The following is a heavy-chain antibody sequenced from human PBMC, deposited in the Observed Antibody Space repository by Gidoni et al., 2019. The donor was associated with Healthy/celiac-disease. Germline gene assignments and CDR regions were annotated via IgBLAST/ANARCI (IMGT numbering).Heavy chain of an antibody. J-gene: IGHJ5*02. CDR3: ARSWFVGGWSDP. CDR1: GGPFSRHT. Sequence: QIQLVQSGAGVEKPGSWVQVSCKASGGPFSRHTSSWGRQARGQGLEWMGRSSPILGIANYAQRCQGRVTITADKSTSTAYMELSSLGSEDTAVYYGARSWFVGGWSDPWGQGTLVTVSS. D-gene: IGHD3-10*01. V-gene: IGHV1-69*02. CDR2: SSPILGIA.